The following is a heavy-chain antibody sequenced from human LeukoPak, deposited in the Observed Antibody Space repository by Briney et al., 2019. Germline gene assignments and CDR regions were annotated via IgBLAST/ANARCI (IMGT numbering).Heavy chain of an antibody. Sequence: SETLSLTCAVYGGSFSGYYWSWIRQPPGKGLEWIGEINHSASTNYNPSLKSRVTISVDTSKNQFSLKLSSVTAADTAVYYCARGQGIQLWLRGFWNDYWGQGTLVTVSS. CDR2: INHSAST. V-gene: IGHV4-34*01. CDR3: ARGQGIQLWLRGFWNDY. CDR1: GGSFSGYY. D-gene: IGHD5-18*01. J-gene: IGHJ4*02.